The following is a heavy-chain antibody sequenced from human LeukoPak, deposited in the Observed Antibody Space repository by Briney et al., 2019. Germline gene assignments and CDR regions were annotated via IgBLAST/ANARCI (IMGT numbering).Heavy chain of an antibody. Sequence: PSETLSLTCTVSGGSISTYLWSWIRQPAGKGLEWIGRLYTSGSTNYNPSLKSRLTMSADTSKNQFSLNLRSVTAADTAIYYCARDRVDSSGYYYYYGIDVWGQGTAVTVSS. D-gene: IGHD3-22*01. J-gene: IGHJ6*02. CDR1: GGSISTYL. CDR3: ARDRVDSSGYYYYYGIDV. V-gene: IGHV4-4*07. CDR2: LYTSGST.